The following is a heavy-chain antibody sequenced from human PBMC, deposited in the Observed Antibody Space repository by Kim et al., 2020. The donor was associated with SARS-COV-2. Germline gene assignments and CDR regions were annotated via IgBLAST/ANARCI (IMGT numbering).Heavy chain of an antibody. Sequence: GESLKISCKGSGYSFTSYWIGWVRQMPGKGLEWMGIIYPGDSDTRYSPSFQGQVTISADKSISTAYLQWSSLNASDTAMYYCARGITMVRGARSYYFDYWGQGTLVTVSS. J-gene: IGHJ4*02. CDR2: IYPGDSDT. V-gene: IGHV5-51*01. D-gene: IGHD3-10*01. CDR1: GYSFTSYW. CDR3: ARGITMVRGARSYYFDY.